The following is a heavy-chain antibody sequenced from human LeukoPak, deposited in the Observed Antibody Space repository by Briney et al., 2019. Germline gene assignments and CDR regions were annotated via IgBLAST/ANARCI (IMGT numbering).Heavy chain of an antibody. CDR1: GGSISSSSYY. J-gene: IGHJ6*03. CDR2: IYHSGST. Sequence: SETLSLTCTVSGGSISSSSYYWGWIRQPPGKGLEWIGSIYHSGSTYYNPSLKSRVTISVDTSKNQFSLKLSSVTAADTAVYYCARADYSSTWSHDYYYMDVWGKGTTVTVSS. CDR3: ARADYSSTWSHDYYYMDV. V-gene: IGHV4-39*07. D-gene: IGHD6-13*01.